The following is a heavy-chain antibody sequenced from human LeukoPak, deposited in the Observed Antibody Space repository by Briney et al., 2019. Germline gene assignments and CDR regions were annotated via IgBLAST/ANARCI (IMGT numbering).Heavy chain of an antibody. D-gene: IGHD3-10*01. CDR1: GYTFTSEW. CDR2: IDPSDSDS. V-gene: IGHV5-51*01. J-gene: IGHJ4*02. CDR3: ARRWGGSAAYYNGDAVFDR. Sequence: GESLKISCKVSGYTFTSEWIGWVRQIPGKGLEWMGIIDPSDSDSRYSPSFRGQVTISADKSSSTTYLQWNSLKASDTAIYYCARRWGGSAAYYNGDAVFDRWGQGTLVTVSS.